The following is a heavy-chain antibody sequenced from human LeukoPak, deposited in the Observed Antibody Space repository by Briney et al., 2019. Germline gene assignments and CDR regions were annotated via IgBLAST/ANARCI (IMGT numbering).Heavy chain of an antibody. V-gene: IGHV3-23*01. D-gene: IGHD2-2*01. CDR2: ISGSGGST. CDR3: AAPQYCSSTSCYLLYYYGMDV. J-gene: IGHJ6*04. Sequence: GGSLRLSCAASGFTFSTYAMNWVCQGPGKGLEWVSGISGSGGSTYYADSVKGRFTISRDNSKDTLYLQMSSLRADDTAVYYCAAPQYCSSTSCYLLYYYGMDVWGKGTTVTVSS. CDR1: GFTFSTYA.